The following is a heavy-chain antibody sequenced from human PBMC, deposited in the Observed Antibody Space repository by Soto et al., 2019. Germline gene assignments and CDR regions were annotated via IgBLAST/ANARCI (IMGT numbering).Heavy chain of an antibody. Sequence: EFVKMCCKCSGDTCSNFWIGWVRQLPGKGLEWMGIIYPCDYETRYSPSFHGKVTISADRSIGTAYLQWSSLEASDSAFYFCARSPRSSPYFDYWGQGALVTVSS. CDR3: ARSPRSSPYFDY. CDR1: GDTCSNFW. V-gene: IGHV5-51*01. D-gene: IGHD6-13*01. CDR2: IYPCDYET. J-gene: IGHJ4*02.